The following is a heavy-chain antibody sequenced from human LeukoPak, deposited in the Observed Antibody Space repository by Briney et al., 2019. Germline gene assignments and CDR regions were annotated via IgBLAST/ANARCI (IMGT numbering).Heavy chain of an antibody. J-gene: IGHJ4*02. D-gene: IGHD1-1*01. V-gene: IGHV3-15*01. CDR2: IKSKIDGGTT. CDR1: GFTFSNAW. CDR3: TTWNY. Sequence: GGTLRLSCAASGFTFSNAWMSWVRQAPGKGLEWVGRIKSKIDGGTTDYAAPVKGRFTISRDDSKNMLYLQMNSLKTEDTAVYYCTTWNYWGQGTLVTVSS.